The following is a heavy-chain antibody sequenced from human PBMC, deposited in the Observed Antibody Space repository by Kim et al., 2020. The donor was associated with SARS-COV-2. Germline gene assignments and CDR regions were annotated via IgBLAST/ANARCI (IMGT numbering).Heavy chain of an antibody. CDR3: ARQSSYSGRFYFPDY. CDR1: GVSISSSSYY. D-gene: IGHD3-10*01. V-gene: IGHV4-39*01. CDR2: ISYSGHT. Sequence: SETLSLTCAVSGVSISSSSYYWGWIRQPPGKGLEWIGSISYSGHTVYSPSLKSRVTISVDTSKNQFSLKLSSVTAAETAVYYCARQSSYSGRFYFPDYWG. J-gene: IGHJ4*01.